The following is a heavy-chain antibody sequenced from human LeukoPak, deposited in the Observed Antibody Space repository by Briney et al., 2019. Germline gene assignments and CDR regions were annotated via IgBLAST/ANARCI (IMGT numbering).Heavy chain of an antibody. CDR3: AKDLAPGMAATGPGY. V-gene: IGHV3-30*02. J-gene: IGHJ4*02. D-gene: IGHD6-13*01. Sequence: XVXQXXXXGLEWVXIIRYDGSKNYYADSVKGRFTISRDNSNNTLFLQMNSLRAEDTAVYYCAKDLAPGMAATGPGYWGQGTLVTVSS. CDR2: IRYDGSKN.